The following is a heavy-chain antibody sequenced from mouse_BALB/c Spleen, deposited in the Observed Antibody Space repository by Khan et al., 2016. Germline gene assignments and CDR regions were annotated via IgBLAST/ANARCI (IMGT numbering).Heavy chain of an antibody. CDR3: TRLHYCDYMNY. D-gene: IGHD1-2*01. Sequence: EVKLLESGGGLVQPGGSLKLSCAASGFDFSRYWMSWVRQALGKGLEWIGEINPDSSTTNYTPSLKDKFIITRDNAKNTLYLQMSKVRSEDTALYYCTRLHYCDYMNYWGQGTTLTVSS. CDR1: GFDFSRYW. V-gene: IGHV4-1*02. J-gene: IGHJ2*01. CDR2: INPDSSTT.